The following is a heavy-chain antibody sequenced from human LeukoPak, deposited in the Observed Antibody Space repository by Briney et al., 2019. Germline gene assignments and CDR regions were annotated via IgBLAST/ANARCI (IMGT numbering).Heavy chain of an antibody. V-gene: IGHV4-61*03. Sequence: SETLSLTCSVSGASVSDGSYYWSWIRQPPGTGLEWIEFLYYSGRTNYSPSLSGRVSTSIHTSKNHFSLNLTSVAAADTAVYYCARGLSTGREDYFDFWGQGTLVSVSS. D-gene: IGHD1-1*01. CDR1: GASVSDGSYY. J-gene: IGHJ4*02. CDR2: LYYSGRT. CDR3: ARGLSTGREDYFDF.